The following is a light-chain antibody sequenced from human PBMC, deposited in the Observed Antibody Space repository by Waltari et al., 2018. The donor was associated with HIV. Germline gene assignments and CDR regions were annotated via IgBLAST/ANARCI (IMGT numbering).Light chain of an antibody. CDR1: QSISSW. J-gene: IGKJ2*01. CDR3: QQYNTFSPYT. V-gene: IGKV1-5*03. CDR2: KTS. Sequence: DIQMTQSPSTLFASVGDSVTITCRASQSISSWLAWYQQKPGKAPKLLIFKTSSLENGVPSRFRGGGSETEFTLTISGLQPEDFATYYCQQYNTFSPYTFGQGTKLEIK.